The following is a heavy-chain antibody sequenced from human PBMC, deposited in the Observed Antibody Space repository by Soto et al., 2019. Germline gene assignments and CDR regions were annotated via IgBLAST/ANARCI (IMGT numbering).Heavy chain of an antibody. Sequence: ASVKVSCKASGYTFPSYGISWVRQAPGQGLEWMGWISAYNGNTNYAQKLQGRVTMTTDTSTSTAYMELRSLRSDDTAVYYCARDTVTTPLDCHYYGMDVWGQGTTVTVSS. J-gene: IGHJ6*02. D-gene: IGHD4-4*01. CDR3: ARDTVTTPLDCHYYGMDV. CDR1: GYTFPSYG. CDR2: ISAYNGNT. V-gene: IGHV1-18*01.